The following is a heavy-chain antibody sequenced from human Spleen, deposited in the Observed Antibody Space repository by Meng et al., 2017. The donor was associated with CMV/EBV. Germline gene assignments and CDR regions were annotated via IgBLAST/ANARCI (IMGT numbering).Heavy chain of an antibody. CDR2: ISGSGSST. J-gene: IGHJ4*02. Sequence: GESLKISCAASGFSFSTYAVNWVRQAPGKGLEWVAAISGSGSSTYYADSVKGRFTISRDNAKNSLFLQMNSLRAEDTGVYYCARIREYFDYWGQGTLVTVSS. V-gene: IGHV3-23*01. CDR3: ARIREYFDY. CDR1: GFSFSTYA. D-gene: IGHD2/OR15-2a*01.